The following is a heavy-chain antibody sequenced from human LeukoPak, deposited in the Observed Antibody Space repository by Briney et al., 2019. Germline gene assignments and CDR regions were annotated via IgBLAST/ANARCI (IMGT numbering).Heavy chain of an antibody. Sequence: GGSLRLSCAASGFIFSSYWMSWVRQAPGKGLEWVANIKQDGSEKYYVDSVKGRFTISRDNAKNSLYLQMNSLRAEDTAVYYCATLIRMDVWGKGTTVTVSS. J-gene: IGHJ6*04. CDR3: ATLIRMDV. D-gene: IGHD2-21*01. CDR1: GFIFSSYW. CDR2: IKQDGSEK. V-gene: IGHV3-7*01.